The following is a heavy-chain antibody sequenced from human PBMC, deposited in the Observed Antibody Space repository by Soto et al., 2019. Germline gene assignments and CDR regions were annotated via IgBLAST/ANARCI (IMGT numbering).Heavy chain of an antibody. Sequence: SETLSLTCTVSGGSISSGGYYWSWIRQHPGKGLEWIGYIYYSGSTYYNPSLKSRVTISVDTSKNQFSLKLSSVTAADTAVYYCARVYGDYAVDYWGQGTLVTVSS. D-gene: IGHD4-17*01. V-gene: IGHV4-31*03. J-gene: IGHJ4*02. CDR2: IYYSGST. CDR1: GGSISSGGYY. CDR3: ARVYGDYAVDY.